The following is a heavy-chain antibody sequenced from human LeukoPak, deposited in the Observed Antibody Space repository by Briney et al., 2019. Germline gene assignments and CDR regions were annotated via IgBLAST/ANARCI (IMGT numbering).Heavy chain of an antibody. CDR3: ARGYNGARPSYYYYGMDV. V-gene: IGHV4-30-4*01. J-gene: IGHJ6*02. CDR1: GGSISSGDYY. CDR2: IYYSGST. Sequence: TSETLSLTCTVSGGSISSGDYYWSWIRQPPGKGLEWIGYIYYSGSTYYYPSLKSRVTISVDTSKNQFSLKLSSVTAADTAVYYCARGYNGARPSYYYYGMDVWGQGTTVTVSS. D-gene: IGHD2-2*02.